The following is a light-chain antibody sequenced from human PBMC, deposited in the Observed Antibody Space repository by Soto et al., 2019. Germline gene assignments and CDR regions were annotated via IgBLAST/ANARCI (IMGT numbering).Light chain of an antibody. Sequence: QSVLTQPASVSGSPLQSITISCTGTSNDIATYNFVSWYQQHPGKAPKLLIYDVTNRPSGVSDRFSGSKSGSTASLTISGLQAEDEADYYCNSYTTSTSFVFGTGTKVTVL. V-gene: IGLV2-14*01. CDR3: NSYTTSTSFV. J-gene: IGLJ1*01. CDR1: SNDIATYNF. CDR2: DVT.